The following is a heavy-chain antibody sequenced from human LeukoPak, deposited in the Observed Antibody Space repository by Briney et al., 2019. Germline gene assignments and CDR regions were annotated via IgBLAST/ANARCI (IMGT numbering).Heavy chain of an antibody. V-gene: IGHV1-8*01. CDR2: MSPKRGDT. Sequence: ASVKVSCKASGYTFIRYDIIWVRQAAGQGLEWMGWMSPKRGDTGYAQQFQGRVNMTRNTAITTAYMELSSLTSEDTAVYYCARFIAEAVTDYYYMDAWGKGTTVTVSS. D-gene: IGHD6-13*01. CDR3: ARFIAEAVTDYYYMDA. CDR1: GYTFIRYD. J-gene: IGHJ6*03.